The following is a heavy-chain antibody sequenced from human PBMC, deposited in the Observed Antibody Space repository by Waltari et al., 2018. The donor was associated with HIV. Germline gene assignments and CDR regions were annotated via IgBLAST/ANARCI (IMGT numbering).Heavy chain of an antibody. D-gene: IGHD3-22*01. Sequence: QVQLQQWGAGLLKPSETLSLTCAVYGGSFSGYYWNWIRQPPGKGLEWIGEIDHSGNTNYKPSLKSRVSISVDTSKNQFSLKLSSVTAADTAVYYCARTKSRFTMVVVVAPGASDIWGQGTMVTVSS. V-gene: IGHV4-34*01. CDR3: ARTKSRFTMVVVVAPGASDI. CDR1: GGSFSGYY. CDR2: IDHSGNT. J-gene: IGHJ3*02.